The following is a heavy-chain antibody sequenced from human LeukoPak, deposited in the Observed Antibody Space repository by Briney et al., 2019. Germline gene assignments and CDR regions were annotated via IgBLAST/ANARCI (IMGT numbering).Heavy chain of an antibody. CDR2: INPNSGGT. V-gene: IGHV1-2*02. CDR1: GYTFTGYY. D-gene: IGHD2-2*02. CDR3: ARVDSEYCSSTSCYKWFDP. Sequence: ASVKVSCKASGYTFTGYYIYWVRQAPGQGLEWMGWINPNSGGTNYAQKFQGRVAMTRDTSVNTANMELSRLRSDDTAVYYCARVDSEYCSSTSCYKWFDPWGQGTLVTVSS. J-gene: IGHJ5*02.